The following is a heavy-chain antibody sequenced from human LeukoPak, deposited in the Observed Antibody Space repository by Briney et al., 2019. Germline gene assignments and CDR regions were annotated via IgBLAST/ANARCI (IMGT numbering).Heavy chain of an antibody. CDR3: AREAPGSYYDY. CDR1: GFTFSNYA. J-gene: IGHJ4*02. D-gene: IGHD2-15*01. Sequence: GRSLRLSCAASGFTFSNYAMHWVRQAPGKGLEWVAVIAYDGRNKYYADSVKGRFTISRDNSKNTLYLQMNSLRAEDTAVYYCAREAPGSYYDYWGQGTLVTVSS. CDR2: IAYDGRNK. V-gene: IGHV3-30*14.